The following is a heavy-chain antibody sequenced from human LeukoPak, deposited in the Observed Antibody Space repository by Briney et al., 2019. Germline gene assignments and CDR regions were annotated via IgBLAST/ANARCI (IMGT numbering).Heavy chain of an antibody. Sequence: GESLKISCKGSGYSFSNYWIGWVRQMPGKGLEWMGIIYAGDSDARYSPSFQGQVTISADKSINTAYLQWSSLKASDTAMYYCARHGLSGGGDYWGQGTLATVSS. V-gene: IGHV5-51*01. CDR2: IYAGDSDA. CDR1: GYSFSNYW. CDR3: ARHGLSGGGDY. J-gene: IGHJ4*02. D-gene: IGHD2/OR15-2a*01.